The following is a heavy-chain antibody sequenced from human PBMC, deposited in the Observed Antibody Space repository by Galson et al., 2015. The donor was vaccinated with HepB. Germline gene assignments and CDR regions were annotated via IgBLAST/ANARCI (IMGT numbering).Heavy chain of an antibody. Sequence: SLRLSCAASGFTFNSYNMNWVRQAPGKGLEWVSSIRSSSSYISYADSVKGRFTISRDNAKNSLYLQMNSLRAEDTAVYYCARNPKAIDAAGKGGPIDYWGQGTLVTVSS. V-gene: IGHV3-21*01. J-gene: IGHJ4*02. CDR1: GFTFNSYN. CDR2: IRSSSSYI. CDR3: ARNPKAIDAAGKGGPIDY. D-gene: IGHD6-13*01.